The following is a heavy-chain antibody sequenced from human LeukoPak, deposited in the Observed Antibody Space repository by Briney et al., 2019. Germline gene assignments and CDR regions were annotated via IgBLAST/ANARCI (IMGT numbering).Heavy chain of an antibody. CDR2: IGTAGDT. CDR1: GFTFSSYD. J-gene: IGHJ3*02. Sequence: GGSLRLSCAASGFTFSSYDMHWVRQATGKGLEWVSAIGTAGDTYYPGSVKGRFTISRENAKNSLYLQMNSLRAEDTAVYYCAKEEDYAPLFDIWGQGTMVTVSS. CDR3: AKEEDYAPLFDI. D-gene: IGHD3-16*01. V-gene: IGHV3-13*01.